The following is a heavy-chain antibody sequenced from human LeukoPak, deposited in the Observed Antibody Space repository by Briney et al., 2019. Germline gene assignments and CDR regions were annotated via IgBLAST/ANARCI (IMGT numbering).Heavy chain of an antibody. CDR1: GFMFDTYI. Sequence: GRSLRLSCAASGFMFDTYIMTWVRQAPGKGLEWISYINSINAVYYTDSVQGRFNVSRDNAKNSLYLQMNSLRVEDTAMYYCARVSARGYDYWGRGTLVTVSS. J-gene: IGHJ4*02. CDR2: INSINAV. D-gene: IGHD5-18*01. CDR3: ARVSARGYDY. V-gene: IGHV3-48*01.